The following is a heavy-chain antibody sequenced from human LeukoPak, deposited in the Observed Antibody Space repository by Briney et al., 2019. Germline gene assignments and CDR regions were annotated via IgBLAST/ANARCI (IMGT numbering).Heavy chain of an antibody. J-gene: IGHJ4*02. CDR2: ISDYNGNT. CDR3: VRELGGTYSIDY. V-gene: IGHV1-18*01. Sequence: ASAKVSCKASGYTFNSYGISWVRQAPGQGLEWMGWISDYNGNTNYAQKLQGRVTLTTDTSTSTAYMELRSLRSDDTAVYYCVRELGGTYSIDYWGQGTLVTVSS. D-gene: IGHD6-19*01. CDR1: GYTFNSYG.